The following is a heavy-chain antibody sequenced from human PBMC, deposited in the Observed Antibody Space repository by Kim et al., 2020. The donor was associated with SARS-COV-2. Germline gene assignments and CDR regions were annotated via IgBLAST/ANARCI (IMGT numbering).Heavy chain of an antibody. Sequence: TSRVTISVDTSKNQFSLKLSSVTAADTAVYYCARAKTYDILTGPTYYFDYWGQGTLVTVSS. V-gene: IGHV4-59*01. D-gene: IGHD3-9*01. CDR3: ARAKTYDILTGPTYYFDY. J-gene: IGHJ4*02.